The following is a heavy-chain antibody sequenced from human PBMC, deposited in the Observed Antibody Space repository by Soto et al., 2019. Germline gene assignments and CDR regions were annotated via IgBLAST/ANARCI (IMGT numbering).Heavy chain of an antibody. CDR3: ARHQGSHPGD. CDR2: IHHSGST. J-gene: IGHJ4*02. D-gene: IGHD6-13*01. Sequence: QVQLQESGPGLVRPSGTVSLTCAVSGLSISSDNWWSWVRQPPGKGLEWIGEIHHSGSTNYNPSLKSRVTMSVVPSKDLFSLTLNSVTAADTAFYYCARHQGSHPGDWGQGTLLSVSS. V-gene: IGHV4-4*02. CDR1: GLSISSDNW.